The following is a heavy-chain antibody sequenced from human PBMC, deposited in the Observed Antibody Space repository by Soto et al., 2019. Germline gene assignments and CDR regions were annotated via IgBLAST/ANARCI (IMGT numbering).Heavy chain of an antibody. D-gene: IGHD3-22*01. Sequence: GGSVRLSCAASGFTFSSYGMHWVRQAPGKGLEWVAVISYDGSNKYYADSVKGRFTISRDNSKNTLYLQMNSLRAEDTAVYYCAKSLSSGYYYYYYGMDVWGQGTTVTVSS. CDR1: GFTFSSYG. CDR2: ISYDGSNK. CDR3: AKSLSSGYYYYYYGMDV. V-gene: IGHV3-30*18. J-gene: IGHJ6*02.